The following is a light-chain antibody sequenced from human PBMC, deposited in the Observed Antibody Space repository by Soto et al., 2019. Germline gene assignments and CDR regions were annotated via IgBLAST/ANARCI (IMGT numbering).Light chain of an antibody. J-gene: IGKJ1*01. CDR2: DAS. CDR1: QIMCTW. V-gene: IGKV1-5*01. Sequence: GSRVPISCRESQIMCTWLAGYTQRSGKAPKLLIYDASSMESGVPSRFSGSGSGTECTLTISGLQPDNLAPYYRQHYNNHSTWTVGQR. CDR3: QHYNNHSTWT.